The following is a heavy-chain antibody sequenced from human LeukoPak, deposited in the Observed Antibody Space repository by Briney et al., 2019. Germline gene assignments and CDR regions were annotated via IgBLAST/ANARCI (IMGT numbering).Heavy chain of an antibody. CDR3: ARPGTVDYYYMDV. Sequence: ASVNVSCKASGYTFTGYYMHWVRQAPGQGLEWMGWINPNSGGTNYAQKFQGRVTMTRDTSISTAYMELSRLRSDDTAVYYCARPGTVDYYYMDVWGKGTTVTVSS. D-gene: IGHD1-1*01. V-gene: IGHV1-2*02. CDR1: GYTFTGYY. J-gene: IGHJ6*03. CDR2: INPNSGGT.